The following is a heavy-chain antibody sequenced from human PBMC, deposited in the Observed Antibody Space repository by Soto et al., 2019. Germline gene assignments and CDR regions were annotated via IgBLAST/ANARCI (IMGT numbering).Heavy chain of an antibody. CDR1: GFSFSSYG. CDR2: ISGSGGTI. V-gene: IGHV3-23*01. CDR3: AKLRGSGWYFHY. D-gene: IGHD6-19*01. J-gene: IGHJ4*02. Sequence: GGSLRLSCAASGFSFSSYGMSWVRQAPGKGLEWVSSISGSGGTIYYADSVKGRFTISRDNSNNTLYLQMHSLRADDTAVYFCAKLRGSGWYFHYWGQGTLVTVSS.